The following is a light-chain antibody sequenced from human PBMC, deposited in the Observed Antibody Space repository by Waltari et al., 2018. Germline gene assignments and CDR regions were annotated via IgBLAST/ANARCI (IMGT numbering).Light chain of an antibody. CDR2: VNSDGSH. CDR1: SGHSSNV. Sequence: QLVLTQSPSASASLGASVKLTCTLSSGHSSNVIAWLQQQPEKGPRYLMKVNSDGSHNKGDEIPDRFSGSSSGAERYITISSLQSEDEADYYCQTGGHGTWVFGGGTKLTVL. CDR3: QTGGHGTWV. J-gene: IGLJ3*02. V-gene: IGLV4-69*01.